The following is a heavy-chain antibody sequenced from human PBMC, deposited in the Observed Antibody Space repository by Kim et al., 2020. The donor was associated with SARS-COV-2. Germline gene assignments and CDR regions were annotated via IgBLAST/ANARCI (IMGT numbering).Heavy chain of an antibody. CDR3: ARDNYDILTGYYSHYFDY. CDR1: GGSISSGDYY. V-gene: IGHV4-30-4*01. J-gene: IGHJ4*02. Sequence: SETLSLTCTVSGGSISSGDYYWSWIRQPPGKGLEWIGYIYYSGSTYYNPSLKSRVTISVDTSKNQFSLKLSSVTAADTAVYYCARDNYDILTGYYSHYFDYWGQGTLVTVSS. CDR2: IYYSGST. D-gene: IGHD3-9*01.